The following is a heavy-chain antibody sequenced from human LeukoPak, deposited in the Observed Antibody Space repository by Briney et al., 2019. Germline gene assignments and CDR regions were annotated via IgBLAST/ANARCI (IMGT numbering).Heavy chain of an antibody. CDR2: ISDSGGST. D-gene: IGHD5-12*01. CDR3: AKDHPSGYGWVI. Sequence: GGARRLSGAASGFTFSTYAMSWVRQAPGKGLEWVSAISDSGGSTYYADSVKGRFTISRDNSKNTLYLQMKSLRDEDTDVYYCAKDHPSGYGWVIWGQGTMVTVSS. J-gene: IGHJ3*02. CDR1: GFTFSTYA. V-gene: IGHV3-23*01.